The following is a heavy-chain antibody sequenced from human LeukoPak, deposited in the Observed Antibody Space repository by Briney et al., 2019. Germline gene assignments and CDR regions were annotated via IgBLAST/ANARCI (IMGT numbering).Heavy chain of an antibody. J-gene: IGHJ4*02. Sequence: PGGSLRLSCAASGFTFSSYAVSWVRQAPGKGLEWVSAISVGGVNTYYADSVKGGFTISTDNSTNTLYLHMNRLRAEDTAVYYCAKERGSLPAGQNRFDYWGQGTLVTVSS. D-gene: IGHD2-2*01. V-gene: IGHV3-23*01. CDR2: ISVGGVNT. CDR1: GFTFSSYA. CDR3: AKERGSLPAGQNRFDY.